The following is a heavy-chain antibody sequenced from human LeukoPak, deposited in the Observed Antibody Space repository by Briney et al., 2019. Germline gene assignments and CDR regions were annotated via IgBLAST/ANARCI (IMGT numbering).Heavy chain of an antibody. D-gene: IGHD2-21*02. V-gene: IGHV4-30-4*07. CDR2: IYYSGST. CDR3: ARAYCGGDCSGAWFDP. CDR1: GGSISNGGYS. Sequence: SETLSLTCAVSGGSISNGGYSWSWIRQPPGKGLEWIGYIYYSGSTYYNPSLKSRVTISVDTSKNQFSLKLSSVTAADTAVYYCARAYCGGDCSGAWFDPWGQGTLVTVSS. J-gene: IGHJ5*02.